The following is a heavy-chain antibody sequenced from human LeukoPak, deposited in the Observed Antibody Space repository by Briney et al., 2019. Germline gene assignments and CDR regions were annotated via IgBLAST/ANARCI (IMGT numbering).Heavy chain of an antibody. V-gene: IGHV3-48*01. CDR1: GFTVSSNE. Sequence: PGGSLRLSCAASGFTVSSNEMSWVRQAPGKGLEWLSYISGPGTTTKYADSVKGRFTISRDNDKNSLYLQMNSLRAEDTAVYYCARDWIWGQGTMVTVSS. CDR3: ARDWI. CDR2: ISGPGTTT. J-gene: IGHJ3*02.